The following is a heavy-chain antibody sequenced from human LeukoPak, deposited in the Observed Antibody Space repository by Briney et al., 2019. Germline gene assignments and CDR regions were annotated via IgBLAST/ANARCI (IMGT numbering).Heavy chain of an antibody. V-gene: IGHV4-61*01. CDR1: GGSVSSGSYY. CDR3: ARASPIVVVPAAMVGSHYYYYGMDV. Sequence: SETLSLTCTVSGGSVSSGSYYWSWIRQPPGKGLEWIGYIYYSGSTHYNPSLKSRVTISVDTSKNQFSLKLSSVTAADTAVYYCARASPIVVVPAAMVGSHYYYYGMDVWGQGTTVTVSS. CDR2: IYYSGST. J-gene: IGHJ6*02. D-gene: IGHD2-2*01.